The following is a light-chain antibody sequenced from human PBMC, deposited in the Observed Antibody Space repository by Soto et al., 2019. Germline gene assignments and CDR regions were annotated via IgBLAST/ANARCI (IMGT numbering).Light chain of an antibody. Sequence: VMTQSPASLSASPGERVTLSCRASQNIRSSLAWYQQRPGQAPRLLIYRASSRATGIPDRFSGTGSGTDFTLTISRVEPEDFAVYYCQQYGTAPITFGQGTRLEIK. V-gene: IGKV3-20*01. CDR2: RAS. CDR1: QNIRSS. CDR3: QQYGTAPIT. J-gene: IGKJ5*01.